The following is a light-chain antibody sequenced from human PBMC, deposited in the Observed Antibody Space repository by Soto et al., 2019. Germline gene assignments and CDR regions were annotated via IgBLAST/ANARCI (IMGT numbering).Light chain of an antibody. CDR3: QHYAHNSPIT. Sequence: DIQMTQSPSSLSASVGDRVTITCQASQGISTYLNWYQQKPGKAPKLLIYGASNLETGVPSRFSGSGSGTDFTFTISRLEPEDFALYYCQHYAHNSPITFGQGTRLEI. CDR1: QGISTY. CDR2: GAS. V-gene: IGKV1-33*01. J-gene: IGKJ5*01.